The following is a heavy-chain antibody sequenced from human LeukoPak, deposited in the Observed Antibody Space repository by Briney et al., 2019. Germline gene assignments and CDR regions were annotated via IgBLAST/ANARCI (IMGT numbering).Heavy chain of an antibody. Sequence: PGGSLRLSCAASGFTVSSNYMSWVRQAPGKGLEWVSVIYSGGSTYYADSVKGRFTISRDNSKNTLYLQMNGLRAEDTAVYYCVRGEYGEYPLFYYLGQGTLVT. J-gene: IGHJ4*02. V-gene: IGHV3-53*01. CDR2: IYSGGST. CDR1: GFTVSSNY. CDR3: VRGEYGEYPLFYY. D-gene: IGHD4-17*01.